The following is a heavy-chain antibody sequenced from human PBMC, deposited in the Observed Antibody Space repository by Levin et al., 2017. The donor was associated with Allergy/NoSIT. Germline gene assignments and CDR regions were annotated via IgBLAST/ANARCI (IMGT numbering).Heavy chain of an antibody. V-gene: IGHV3-7*01. CDR3: SSDINPVFRWYSSYATSVPVAFDI. J-gene: IGHJ3*02. CDR1: GFTFSSYW. Sequence: GESLKISCATSGFTFSSYWMSWVRQAPGKGLEWVADIKQHGSEKYYVDSVKGRFTISRDNAKNSLYLQMNSLRAEDTAVYYCSSDINPVFRWYSSYATSVPVAFDIWGQGTRVTVSS. D-gene: IGHD6-19*01. CDR2: IKQHGSEK.